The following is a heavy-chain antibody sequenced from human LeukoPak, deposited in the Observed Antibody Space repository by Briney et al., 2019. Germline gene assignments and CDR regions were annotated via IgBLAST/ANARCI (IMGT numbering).Heavy chain of an antibody. CDR2: IYYSGST. D-gene: IGHD6-6*01. CDR1: GGSVSSGSYY. V-gene: IGHV4-61*01. Sequence: SETLSLTCTVSGGSVSSGSYYWSWIRQPPGKGLEWIGYIYYSGSTNYNPSLKSRVTISVDTSKNRFSLKLSSVTAADTAVYYCTRIAARSYYYYYGMDVWGQGTTVTVSS. CDR3: TRIAARSYYYYYGMDV. J-gene: IGHJ6*02.